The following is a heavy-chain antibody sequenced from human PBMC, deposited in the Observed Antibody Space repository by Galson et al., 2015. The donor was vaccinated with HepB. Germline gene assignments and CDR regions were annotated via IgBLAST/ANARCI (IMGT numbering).Heavy chain of an antibody. CDR3: ARRGARRGVMIIYNDAFDI. J-gene: IGHJ3*02. Sequence: QVQLQESGPGLVKPSQTLSLTCAVYGGSFSAYYWNWIRQPPGKGLEWIGEINHSGSTNCNPSLKSRATISVDTSKNQFSLRLSSVTAADTAVYYCARRGARRGVMIIYNDAFDIWGQGTMVTVS. CDR2: INHSGST. V-gene: IGHV4-34*09. D-gene: IGHD3-16*01. CDR1: GGSFSAYY.